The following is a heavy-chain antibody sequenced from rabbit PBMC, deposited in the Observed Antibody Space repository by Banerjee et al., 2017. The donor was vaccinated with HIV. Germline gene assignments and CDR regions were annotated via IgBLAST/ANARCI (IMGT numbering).Heavy chain of an antibody. CDR1: GFSFSNKA. Sequence: QEQLVESGGGLVRPEGSLKLSCKASGFSFSNKAVMCWVRQAPGKGLEWIGYIDPVFGVTYYATWVNGRFTISRDNARNTLFLQLNSLTAADTATYFCVREVAARFSLWGQGTLVTVS. V-gene: IGHV1S47*01. CDR3: VREVAARFSL. D-gene: IGHD4-1*01. CDR2: IDPVFGVT. J-gene: IGHJ4*01.